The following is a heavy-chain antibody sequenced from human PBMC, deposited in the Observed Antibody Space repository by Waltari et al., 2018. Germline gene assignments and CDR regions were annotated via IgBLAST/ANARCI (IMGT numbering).Heavy chain of an antibody. CDR2: INSEGSRT. CDR1: GFTFSSYW. Sequence: EVQLVESGGGLVQPGGSLRLSCAASGFTFSSYWMHWVRQAPGKGLVGVARINSEGSRTSYADSVKGRFTISRDNAKNTLYLQMNSLRAEDTAVYYCASARYSGNYYNDYWGQGTLVTVSP. CDR3: ASARYSGNYYNDY. D-gene: IGHD1-26*01. V-gene: IGHV3-74*01. J-gene: IGHJ4*02.